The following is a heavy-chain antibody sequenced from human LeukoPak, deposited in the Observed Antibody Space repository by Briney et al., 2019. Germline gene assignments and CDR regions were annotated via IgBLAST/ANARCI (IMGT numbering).Heavy chain of an antibody. D-gene: IGHD6-19*01. J-gene: IGHJ4*02. CDR1: GFTFSSYG. Sequence: GGSLRLSCAASGFTFSSYGMHWVPQAPGKGLEWVAVIWYDGSNKYYADSVKGRFTISRDNSKNTLYLQMNSLRAEDTAVYYCARENRQWPAFDYWGQGTLVTVSS. CDR3: ARENRQWPAFDY. CDR2: IWYDGSNK. V-gene: IGHV3-33*01.